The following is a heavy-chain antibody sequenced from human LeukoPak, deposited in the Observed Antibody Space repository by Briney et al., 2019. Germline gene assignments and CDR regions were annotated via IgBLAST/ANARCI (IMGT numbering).Heavy chain of an antibody. D-gene: IGHD3-16*01. CDR3: ARGPRWVDY. Sequence: ASVKVSCKASGGTFSSYGISWVRQAPGQGLEWMGWINPNSGGTNYAQKFQGRVTMTRDTSISTAYMELSRLRSDDTAVYYCARGPRWVDYWGQGTLVPVSS. CDR2: INPNSGGT. J-gene: IGHJ4*02. V-gene: IGHV1-2*02. CDR1: GGTFSSYG.